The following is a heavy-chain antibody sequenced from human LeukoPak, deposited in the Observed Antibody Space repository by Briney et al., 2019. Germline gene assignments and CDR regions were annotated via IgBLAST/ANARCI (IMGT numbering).Heavy chain of an antibody. V-gene: IGHV3-66*02. CDR3: ASLGGASRGC. D-gene: IGHD3-3*01. CDR1: GFTVNANN. J-gene: IGHJ4*02. Sequence: GGSLRLSCTAPGFTVNANNMKWVRQAPGKGLEWVSLVYAGGATHHAESVKGRFTISRDSSSETLYLQMNRLTTDDTGVYYCASLGGASRGCWGQGILVTVSS. CDR2: VYAGGAT.